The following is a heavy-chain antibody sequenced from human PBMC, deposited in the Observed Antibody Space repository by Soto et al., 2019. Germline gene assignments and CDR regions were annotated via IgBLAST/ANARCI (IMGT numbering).Heavy chain of an antibody. V-gene: IGHV1-18*01. Sequence: EASVKVSCKASGYTFTSYGISWVRQAPGPGLEWMGWISAYNGNTNYAQKLQGRVTMTTDTSTSTAYMELRSLRSDDTAVYYCARDLGGYDSSTLHNYYYYYLDGWGKGTTVTVAS. D-gene: IGHD5-12*01. J-gene: IGHJ6*03. CDR3: ARDLGGYDSSTLHNYYYYYLDG. CDR1: GYTFTSYG. CDR2: ISAYNGNT.